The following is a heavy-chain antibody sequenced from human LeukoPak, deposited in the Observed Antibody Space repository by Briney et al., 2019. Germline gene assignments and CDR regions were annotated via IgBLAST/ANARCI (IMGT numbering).Heavy chain of an antibody. V-gene: IGHV3-23*01. CDR2: ISVSGGST. Sequence: GGSLRLSCAASGFTFSSYAMSWVRQAPGQGLEWVSAISVSGGSTYYADSVTGRFTISIDNYKCTLYLQMNSLRAEDTAVYYCAKSKAYCGGDCYSTEVFDYWGQGTLVTVSS. CDR1: GFTFSSYA. CDR3: AKSKAYCGGDCYSTEVFDY. D-gene: IGHD2-21*02. J-gene: IGHJ4*02.